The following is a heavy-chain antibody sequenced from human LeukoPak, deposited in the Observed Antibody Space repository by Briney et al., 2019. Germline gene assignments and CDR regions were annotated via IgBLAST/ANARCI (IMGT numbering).Heavy chain of an antibody. Sequence: SETLSLTCAVYDGSFCGYYWSWIREPPGKGMEWIGEINHSGSTNYNPSLKSRVTISVDTSKNQFSLKLSSVTAADTAVYYCARAVGLTGYQNLIDYWGQGTLVTVSS. V-gene: IGHV4-34*01. J-gene: IGHJ4*02. CDR2: INHSGST. CDR3: ARAVGLTGYQNLIDY. D-gene: IGHD3-9*01. CDR1: DGSFCGYY.